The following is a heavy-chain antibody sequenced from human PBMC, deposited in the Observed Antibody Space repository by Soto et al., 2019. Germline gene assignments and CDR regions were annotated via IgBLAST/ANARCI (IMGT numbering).Heavy chain of an antibody. CDR1: GYSISSGYC. V-gene: IGHV4-38-2*02. J-gene: IGHJ6*02. Sequence: PSETLSLTCAVSGYSISSGYCWGWIRQPPGKGLEWIGSIYHSGSTYYNPSLKSRVTISVDTSKNQFSLKLSSVTAADTAVYYCARDSLTIFGVVIKVPYGMDVWGQGTTVTVSS. CDR3: ARDSLTIFGVVIKVPYGMDV. D-gene: IGHD3-3*01. CDR2: IYHSGST.